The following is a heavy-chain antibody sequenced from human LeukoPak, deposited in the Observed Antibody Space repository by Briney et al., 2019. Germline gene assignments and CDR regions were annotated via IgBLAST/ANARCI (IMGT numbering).Heavy chain of an antibody. J-gene: IGHJ3*02. D-gene: IGHD2-2*01. Sequence: GSLRLSCAASGFTFSSYSMNWVRQPPGKGLEWIGEINHSGSTNYNPSLKSRVTISVDTSKNQFSLKLSSVTAADTAVYYCARRQYCSSTSCTDAFDIWGQGTMVTVSS. CDR1: GFTFSSYS. CDR3: ARRQYCSSTSCTDAFDI. CDR2: INHSGST. V-gene: IGHV4-34*01.